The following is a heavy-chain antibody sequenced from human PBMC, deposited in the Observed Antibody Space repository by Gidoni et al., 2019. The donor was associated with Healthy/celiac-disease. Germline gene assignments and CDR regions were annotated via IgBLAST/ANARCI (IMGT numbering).Heavy chain of an antibody. CDR1: DCSISRSSYY. D-gene: IGHD2-15*01. Sequence: QLQLQESRPGLVKPSETLSLTCTVSDCSISRSSYYWGWFRQPPGKGLEWIGSIYYSGSTYYIPSLKSRVTISVDTSKNQFSLKLSSVTAADTAVYYCARHVISRWFSNLFDPWGQGTLVTVSS. J-gene: IGHJ5*02. CDR2: IYYSGST. CDR3: ARHVISRWFSNLFDP. V-gene: IGHV4-39*01.